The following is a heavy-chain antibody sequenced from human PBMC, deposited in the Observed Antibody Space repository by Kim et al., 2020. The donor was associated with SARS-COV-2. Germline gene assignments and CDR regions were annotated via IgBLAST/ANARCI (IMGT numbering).Heavy chain of an antibody. Sequence: GGSLRLSCAASGFTFSNAWMSWVRQAPGQGLEWVGRIKSKTDGGTTDYAAPVKGSFTISRDDSKNTLYLQMNSLKTEDTDLYYCTTDFAPYIDTWPGDYWGQGTLVTVSS. V-gene: IGHV3-15*01. CDR3: TTDFAPYIDTWPGDY. D-gene: IGHD1-20*01. CDR2: IKSKTDGGTT. CDR1: GFTFSNAW. J-gene: IGHJ4*02.